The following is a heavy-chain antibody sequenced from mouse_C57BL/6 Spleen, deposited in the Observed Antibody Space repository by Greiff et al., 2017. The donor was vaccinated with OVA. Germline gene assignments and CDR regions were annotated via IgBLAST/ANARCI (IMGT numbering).Heavy chain of an antibody. J-gene: IGHJ3*01. D-gene: IGHD2-4*01. V-gene: IGHV5-17*01. CDR1: GFTFSDYG. Sequence: EVMLVESGGGLVKPGGSLKLSCAASGFTFSDYGMHWVRQAPEKGLEWVAYISRGSSTIYYADTVKGRFTIARDNAKNTLFLQMTSLRSEDTAMYDCASDYDDWFAYWGQGTLVTVSA. CDR2: ISRGSSTI. CDR3: ASDYDDWFAY.